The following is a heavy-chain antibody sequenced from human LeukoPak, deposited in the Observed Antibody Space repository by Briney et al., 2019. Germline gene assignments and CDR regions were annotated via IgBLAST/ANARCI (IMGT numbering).Heavy chain of an antibody. CDR3: ARGVEYYDSSGYYSDNFDY. CDR2: MNPNSGNT. J-gene: IGHJ4*02. Sequence: ASVKVSCKASGYTLTSYDINWVRQATGQGLEWMGWMNPNSGNTGYAQKFQGRVTMTRNTSISTAYMELSSLRSEDTAVYYCARGVEYYDSSGYYSDNFDYWGQGTLVTVSS. V-gene: IGHV1-8*01. CDR1: GYTLTSYD. D-gene: IGHD3-22*01.